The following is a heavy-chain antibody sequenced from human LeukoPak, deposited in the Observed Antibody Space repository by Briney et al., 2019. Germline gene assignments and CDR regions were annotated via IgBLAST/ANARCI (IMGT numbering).Heavy chain of an antibody. Sequence: GGSLRLSCAASGFTFSSYEMNWVRQAPGKGLEWVSYISSSGRTIYYADSVKGRFTISRDNAKNSLYLQMNSLRAEDTAVYYCARDYGGDYWGQGTLVTVSS. D-gene: IGHD3-10*01. CDR1: GFTFSSYE. V-gene: IGHV3-48*03. CDR2: ISSSGRTI. CDR3: ARDYGGDY. J-gene: IGHJ4*02.